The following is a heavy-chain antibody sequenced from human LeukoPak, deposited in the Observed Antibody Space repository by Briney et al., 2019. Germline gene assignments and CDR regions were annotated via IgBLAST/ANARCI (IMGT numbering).Heavy chain of an antibody. J-gene: IGHJ6*03. Sequence: ASVKVSCKASGYTFTGYYMHWVRQAPGQGLEWMGWINPNSGGTNYAQKFQGRVTMTRDTSISTAYMELSRLRSDDTAVYYCARGGSYPRGGYYYMDVWGKGTTVTVSS. CDR1: GYTFTGYY. CDR2: INPNSGGT. D-gene: IGHD1-26*01. V-gene: IGHV1-2*02. CDR3: ARGGSYPRGGYYYMDV.